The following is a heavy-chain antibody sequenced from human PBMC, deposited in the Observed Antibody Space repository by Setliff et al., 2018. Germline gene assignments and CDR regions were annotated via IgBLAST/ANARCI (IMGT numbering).Heavy chain of an antibody. CDR2: ISASGDTT. CDR1: GFTFSSYA. J-gene: IGHJ6*02. V-gene: IGHV3-23*01. Sequence: GGSLRLSCAASGFTFSSYAMTWVRQAPGKGLERVSAISASGDTTYYADSVKGRFTISRDNSKNTLYLQMNSLRAEDTAVYYCAKHGAYNDFLTGYNFYYDMDVWGQGTTVTVSS. CDR3: AKHGAYNDFLTGYNFYYDMDV. D-gene: IGHD3-9*01.